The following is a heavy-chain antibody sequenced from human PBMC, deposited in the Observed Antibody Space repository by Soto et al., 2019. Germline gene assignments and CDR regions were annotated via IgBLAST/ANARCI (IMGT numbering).Heavy chain of an antibody. V-gene: IGHV4-30-2*01. D-gene: IGHD1-26*01. J-gene: IGHJ4*02. CDR3: ARAGVVGATALDY. CDR1: GGSISRGGYS. CDR2: IYHSGSA. Sequence: PSETLSLTCTVSGGSISRGGYSWSWIRQPPGKGREWIGYIYHSGSAYYNPSLESRVSMSVDRSRNQFSLKLTSVSAADTAVYYCARAGVVGATALDYWGQGTLVTVSS.